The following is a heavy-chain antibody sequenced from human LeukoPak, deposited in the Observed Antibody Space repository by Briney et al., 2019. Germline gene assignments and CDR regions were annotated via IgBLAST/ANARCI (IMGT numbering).Heavy chain of an antibody. D-gene: IGHD3-16*01. CDR1: GGSISGYY. V-gene: IGHV4-59*01. CDR3: ARFGVNYDMDV. J-gene: IGHJ6*02. CDR2: IYYSGRA. Sequence: PSETLSLTCTVSGGSISGYYWTWIRQPPGKGLEWIGQIYYSGRADYNPSLKSRITISVDTSKNQISLKLSSVTAADTAIYYCARFGVNYDMDVWGQGTTVTDSS.